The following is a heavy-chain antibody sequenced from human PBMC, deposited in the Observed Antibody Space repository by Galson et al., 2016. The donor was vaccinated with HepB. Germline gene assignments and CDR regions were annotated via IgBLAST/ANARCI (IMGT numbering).Heavy chain of an antibody. CDR2: INRDGSEK. D-gene: IGHD1-26*01. J-gene: IGHJ4*02. V-gene: IGHV3-7*01. CDR3: ARAMSGSYDF. Sequence: SLRLSCAASGFIFRNYWMTWVRQAPGKGLEWVANINRDGSEKYYMHSVRGRFTISRDSAKNLVFLLMNSLRAEDTAVYHCARAMSGSYDFWGQGILVTVSS. CDR1: GFIFRNYW.